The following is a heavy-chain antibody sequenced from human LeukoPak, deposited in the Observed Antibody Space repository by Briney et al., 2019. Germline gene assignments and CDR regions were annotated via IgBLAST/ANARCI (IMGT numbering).Heavy chain of an antibody. V-gene: IGHV1-8*01. J-gene: IGHJ4*01. D-gene: IGHD3-10*01. Sequence: SVKVFCKASGYTFTSYDINWVRQATGQGLEWMGWMNPNSGNTGYAQKFQGRVTMTRNTSISTAYMELSSLRSEDTAVYYCTTREIVVEPAQTSMVRGVLWRSDFWGHGTLVTVSS. CDR1: GYTFTSYD. CDR2: MNPNSGNT. CDR3: TTREIVVEPAQTSMVRGVLWRSDF.